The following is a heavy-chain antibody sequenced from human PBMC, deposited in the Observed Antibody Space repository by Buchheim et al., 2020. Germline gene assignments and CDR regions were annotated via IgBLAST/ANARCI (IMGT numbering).Heavy chain of an antibody. V-gene: IGHV3-23*01. D-gene: IGHD4-11*01. CDR1: GFTFSSYA. J-gene: IGHJ6*02. CDR2: ISGSGGST. Sequence: EVQLLESGGGLVQPGGSLRLSCAASGFTFSSYAMSWVRQAPGKGLEWVSAISGSGGSTYYADSVKGRFTTSRDNSKNTRYLQMNSLRAEDTAVYYCAKVQVDYSVYYYYYGMDVWGQGTT. CDR3: AKVQVDYSVYYYYYGMDV.